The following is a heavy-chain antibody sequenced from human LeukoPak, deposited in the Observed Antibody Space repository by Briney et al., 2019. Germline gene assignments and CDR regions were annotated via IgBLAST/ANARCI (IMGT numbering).Heavy chain of an antibody. V-gene: IGHV1-2*02. D-gene: IGHD6-13*01. CDR1: GYTFTGYY. Sequence: GASVKVSCKASGYTFTGYYMHWVRQAPGQGLEWMGWINPNSGGTNYAQKLQGRVTMTTDTSTSTAYMELRSLGSDDTAVYYCARAVSSSWLLPFWGQGTLVTVSS. J-gene: IGHJ4*02. CDR3: ARAVSSSWLLPF. CDR2: INPNSGGT.